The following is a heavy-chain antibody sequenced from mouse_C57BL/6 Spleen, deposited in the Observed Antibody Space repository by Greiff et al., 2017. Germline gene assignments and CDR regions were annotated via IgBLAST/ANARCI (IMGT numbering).Heavy chain of an antibody. D-gene: IGHD4-1*01. J-gene: IGHJ3*01. Sequence: EVQLQQSGPVLVKPGASVKMSCKASGYTFTDYYMNWVKQSHGKSLEWIGVINPYNGGTSYNQKFKGKATLTVDKSSSTAYMELNSLTSEDSAVYYCAREELGRGWCAYGGQGTLVTVSA. CDR3: AREELGRGWCAY. CDR1: GYTFTDYY. V-gene: IGHV1-19*01. CDR2: INPYNGGT.